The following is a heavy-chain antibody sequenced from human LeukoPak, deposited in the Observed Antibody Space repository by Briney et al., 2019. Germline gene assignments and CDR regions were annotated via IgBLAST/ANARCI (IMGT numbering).Heavy chain of an antibody. CDR2: ISSSSSYI. V-gene: IGHV3-21*01. D-gene: IGHD3-3*01. J-gene: IGHJ5*02. CDR3: ARDLGQGFSYDFWSGYNWFDP. CDR1: GFTFSSYS. Sequence: PGGSLRLSCAASGFTFSSYSMNWVRQAPGKGLEWVSSISSSSSYIYYADSVKGRFTISRDNAKNSLYLQMNSLRAEDTAVYYCARDLGQGFSYDFWSGYNWFDPWGQGTLVTVSS.